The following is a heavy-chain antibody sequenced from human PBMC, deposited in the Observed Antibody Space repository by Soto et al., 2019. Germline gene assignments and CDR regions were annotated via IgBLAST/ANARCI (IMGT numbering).Heavy chain of an antibody. CDR1: GFTVSSNY. J-gene: IGHJ6*02. CDR3: ARDSYGDYEGYYYYGMDV. CDR2: IYSGGST. V-gene: IGHV3-53*01. Sequence: GGSLRLSCAASGFTVSSNYMSWVRQAPGKGLEWVSVIYSGGSTYYADSVKGRFTISRDNSKNTLYLQMNSLRAEDTAVYYCARDSYGDYEGYYYYGMDVWGQGTTVTVSS. D-gene: IGHD4-17*01.